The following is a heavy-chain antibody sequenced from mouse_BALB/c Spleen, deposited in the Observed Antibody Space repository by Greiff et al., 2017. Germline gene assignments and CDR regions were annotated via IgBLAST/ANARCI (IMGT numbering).Heavy chain of an antibody. CDR2: ISSGSSTI. CDR1: GFTFSSFG. Sequence: EVQLVESGGGLVQPGGSRKLSCAASGFTFSSFGMHWVRQAPEKGLEWVAYISSGSSTIYYADTVKGRFTISRDNPKNTLFLQMTSLRSEDTAMYYCARSGDDYDEFAYWGQGTLVTVSA. D-gene: IGHD2-4*01. J-gene: IGHJ3*01. CDR3: ARSGDDYDEFAY. V-gene: IGHV5-17*02.